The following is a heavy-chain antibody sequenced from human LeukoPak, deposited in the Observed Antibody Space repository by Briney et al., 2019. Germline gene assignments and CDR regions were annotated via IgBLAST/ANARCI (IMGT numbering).Heavy chain of an antibody. V-gene: IGHV4-59*01. J-gene: IGHJ6*03. CDR1: GGSISSYF. Sequence: SETLSLTCTVSGGSISSYFWSWIRQPPGKGLQWVGYIYYSGSTIYNPSLKSRVTISVDTSKNQFSLKLSSVTAADTAVYYCARASEDYYYYYMDVWGKGTTVTISS. CDR2: IYYSGST. D-gene: IGHD1-14*01. CDR3: ARASEDYYYYYMDV.